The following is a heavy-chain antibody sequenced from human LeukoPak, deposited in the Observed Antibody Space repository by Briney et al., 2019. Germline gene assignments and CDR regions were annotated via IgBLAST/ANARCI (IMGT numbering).Heavy chain of an antibody. CDR1: GGSISSRGYS. D-gene: IGHD5-24*01. CDR2: IYYSGTT. V-gene: IGHV4-31*03. Sequence: SQTLSLTCTVSGGSISSRGYSWSWIRQFPGKGLEWIGYIYYSGTTFYNPSLQSRTTISVDTSRNHFSLKVSSVTAADTAVYYCARDHTLRDGNTLGAFDIWGQGTLVRVSS. CDR3: ARDHTLRDGNTLGAFDI. J-gene: IGHJ3*02.